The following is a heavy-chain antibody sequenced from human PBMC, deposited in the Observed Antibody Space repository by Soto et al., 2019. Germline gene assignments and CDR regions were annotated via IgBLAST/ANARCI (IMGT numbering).Heavy chain of an antibody. CDR2: ISTNGGST. Sequence: GGSLRLSCSASGVTFSIYAMHWVRQAPGKGLEYVSSISTNGGSTHYADSVKGRFTISRDNSKNTQYLQMSSLRADDTAVYYCVKGEYYYDSSGYYPFDYWGQGTLVTVSS. V-gene: IGHV3-64D*06. J-gene: IGHJ4*02. CDR1: GVTFSIYA. D-gene: IGHD3-22*01. CDR3: VKGEYYYDSSGYYPFDY.